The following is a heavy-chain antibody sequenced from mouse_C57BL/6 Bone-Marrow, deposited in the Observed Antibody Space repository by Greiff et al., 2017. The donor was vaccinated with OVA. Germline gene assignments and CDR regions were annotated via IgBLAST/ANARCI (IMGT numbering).Heavy chain of an antibody. V-gene: IGHV2-2*01. CDR2: IWSGGST. Sequence: VQLQQSGPGLVQPSQSLSITCTVSGFSLTSYGVHWVRQSPGKGLAWLGVIWSGGSTDYNAAFISRLSISKDNSKSQVFFKMNRPQAYDTAINYGARNPPAQYYAMDYWGQGTSVTVSS. D-gene: IGHD3-2*02. J-gene: IGHJ4*01. CDR1: GFSLTSYG. CDR3: ARNPPAQYYAMDY.